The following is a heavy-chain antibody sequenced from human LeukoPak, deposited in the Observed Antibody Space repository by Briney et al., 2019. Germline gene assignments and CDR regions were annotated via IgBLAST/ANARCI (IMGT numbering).Heavy chain of an antibody. V-gene: IGHV5-51*01. D-gene: IGHD6-13*01. CDR2: IYPGDSDT. Sequence: GESLKISCKGSGYSFTSYWIGWVRQMPGKGLEWMGIIYPGDSDTRYSPSFQGQVTISADKSISTAYLQWSSLKASDTAMYYSARTPQYSSSWYGDNWFDPWGQGTLVTVSS. CDR1: GYSFTSYW. J-gene: IGHJ5*02. CDR3: ARTPQYSSSWYGDNWFDP.